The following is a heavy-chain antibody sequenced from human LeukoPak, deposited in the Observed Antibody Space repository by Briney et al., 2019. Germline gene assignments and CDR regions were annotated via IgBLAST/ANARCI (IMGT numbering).Heavy chain of an antibody. D-gene: IGHD4-11*01. V-gene: IGHV3-21*01. CDR1: GFTFSSYS. J-gene: IGHJ4*02. CDR2: ISSSSSYI. CDR3: AREGADSNSDY. Sequence: GGSLRLSCAASGFTFSSYSMNWVRQAPGKGLEWVSSISSSSSYIYCADSVKGRFTISRDNAKNSLYLQMNSLRAEDTAVYYCAREGADSNSDYWGQGTLVTVSS.